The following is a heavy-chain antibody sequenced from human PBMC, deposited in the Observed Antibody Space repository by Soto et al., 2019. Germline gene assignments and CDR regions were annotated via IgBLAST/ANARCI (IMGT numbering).Heavy chain of an antibody. CDR1: GYTFTSYA. Sequence: ASVKVSCKASGYTFTSYAMHWVRQAPGQRLEWMGWINAGNGNTKYSQKFQGRVTITRDTSASTAYMELSSLRSEDTAVYYCARTVGYYYGMDVWGQGPTVTVSS. D-gene: IGHD4-17*01. V-gene: IGHV1-3*01. CDR2: INAGNGNT. CDR3: ARTVGYYYGMDV. J-gene: IGHJ6*02.